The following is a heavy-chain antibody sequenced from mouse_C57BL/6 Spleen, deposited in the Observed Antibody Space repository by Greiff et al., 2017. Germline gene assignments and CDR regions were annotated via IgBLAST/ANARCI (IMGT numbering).Heavy chain of an antibody. CDR1: GYTFTSYW. CDR3: ARDGLGDYKGYAMDY. D-gene: IGHD2-4*01. V-gene: IGHV1-64*01. Sequence: QVQLQQPGAELVKPGASVKLSCKASGYTFTSYWMHWVKQRPGQGLEWIGMIHPNSGSTNYNEKFKSKATLTVDKSSSTAYMQLSSLTSEDSAVYYCARDGLGDYKGYAMDYWGQGTSVTVSS. J-gene: IGHJ4*01. CDR2: IHPNSGST.